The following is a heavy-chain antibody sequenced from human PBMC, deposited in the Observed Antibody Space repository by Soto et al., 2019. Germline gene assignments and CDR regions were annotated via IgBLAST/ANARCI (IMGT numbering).Heavy chain of an antibody. J-gene: IGHJ5*02. Sequence: PSETLSLTCAVYGGSFSGYYWSWIRQPPGKGLEWIGEINHSGSTNYNPSLKSRVTISVDTSKNQFSLKLSSVTAADTAVYYCARRVYYGLWFDPWGQGTLVTVSS. CDR1: GGSFSGYY. V-gene: IGHV4-34*01. CDR2: INHSGST. D-gene: IGHD2-8*01. CDR3: ARRVYYGLWFDP.